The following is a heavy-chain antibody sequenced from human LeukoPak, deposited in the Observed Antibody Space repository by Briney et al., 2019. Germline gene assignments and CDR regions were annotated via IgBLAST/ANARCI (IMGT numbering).Heavy chain of an antibody. D-gene: IGHD3-22*01. V-gene: IGHV4-34*01. CDR1: GGSFSGYY. CDR3: ARYPQYYYDSSGYHSFDY. CDR2: INHSGST. Sequence: SETLSLTCAVYGGSFSGYYWSWIRQPPGKGLEWIGEINHSGSTNYNPSLKSRVTISVDTSKNQFSLKLSSVTAADTAVYYCARYPQYYYDSSGYHSFDYWGQGTLVTVSS. J-gene: IGHJ4*02.